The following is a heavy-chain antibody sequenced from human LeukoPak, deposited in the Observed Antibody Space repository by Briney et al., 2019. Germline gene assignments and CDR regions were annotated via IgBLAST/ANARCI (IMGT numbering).Heavy chain of an antibody. J-gene: IGHJ4*02. CDR1: GFTFGDYA. V-gene: IGHV3-49*04. CDR3: TRAPNHYGGYFDY. D-gene: IGHD2-21*01. CDR2: IRSKAYGGTT. Sequence: PGRSLRLSCTASGFTFGDYAMSWVRQAPGKGLEGGGFIRSKAYGGTTEYAASVKGRFTISRDDSKSIAYLQMNSLKTEDTAVYYCTRAPNHYGGYFDYWGQGTLVTVSS.